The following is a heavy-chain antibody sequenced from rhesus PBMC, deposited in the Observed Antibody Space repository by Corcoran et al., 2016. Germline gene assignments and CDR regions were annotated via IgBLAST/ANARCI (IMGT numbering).Heavy chain of an antibody. Sequence: QVQLVQSGAEVKKPGSSVKVSCKASGYTFTDSYIHWVRQAPRQELEWMGWINPYSGNTKYAPKFQGRVTVTRDTSTSTAYMELSSLRSEDTAVYYCTRSAGRDWYFDLWGPGTPITISS. D-gene: IGHD1-44*01. J-gene: IGHJ2*01. CDR2: INPYSGNT. CDR1: GYTFTDSY. V-gene: IGHV1S2*01. CDR3: TRSAGRDWYFDL.